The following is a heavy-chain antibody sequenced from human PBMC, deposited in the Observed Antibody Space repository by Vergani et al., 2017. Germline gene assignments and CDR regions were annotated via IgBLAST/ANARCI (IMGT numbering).Heavy chain of an antibody. CDR1: GGSISSGGYS. J-gene: IGHJ4*02. Sequence: QLQLQESGSGLVKPSQTLSLTCAVSGGSISSGGYSWSWIRQPPGKCLEWIGYIYHSGSTYYNPSLKSRVTISVDRSKNQFSLKLSSVTAEDTAVYYCARATDSSGYPYYFDYWGQGTLVTVSS. CDR2: IYHSGST. V-gene: IGHV4-30-2*01. CDR3: ARATDSSGYPYYFDY. D-gene: IGHD3-22*01.